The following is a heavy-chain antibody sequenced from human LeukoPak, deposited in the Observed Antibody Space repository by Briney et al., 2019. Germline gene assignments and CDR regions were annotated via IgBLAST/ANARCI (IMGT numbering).Heavy chain of an antibody. V-gene: IGHV3-23*01. Sequence: GGSLRLSCATSGFIFSEFDMNWVRQIPGKGLEWVSSISDSGNNTYYADSVKGRFTLSRDNSKNTLYLQMNNLRAEDTAVYYCAKDRCTTSCYSLVSAFDIWGQGTMVTVSS. CDR2: ISDSGNNT. D-gene: IGHD2-2*01. J-gene: IGHJ3*02. CDR1: GFIFSEFD. CDR3: AKDRCTTSCYSLVSAFDI.